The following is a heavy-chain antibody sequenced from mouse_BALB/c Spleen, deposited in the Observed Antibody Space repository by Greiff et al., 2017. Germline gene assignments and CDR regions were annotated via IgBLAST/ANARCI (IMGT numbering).Heavy chain of an antibody. CDR3: ARERYFDD. J-gene: IGHJ2*01. CDR2: ISSGGSYT. Sequence: DVMLVESGGGLVKPGGSLKLSCAASGFTFSSYAMSWVRQSPEKRLEWVAEISSGGSYTYYPDTVTGRFTISRDNAKNTMYLEMSSLRSEDPAMYYCARERYFDDWGQGTTLTVSS. CDR1: GFTFSSYA. V-gene: IGHV5-9-4*01.